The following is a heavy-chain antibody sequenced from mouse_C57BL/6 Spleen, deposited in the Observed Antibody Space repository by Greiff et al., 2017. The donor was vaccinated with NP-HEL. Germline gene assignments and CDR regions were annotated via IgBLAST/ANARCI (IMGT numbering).Heavy chain of an antibody. D-gene: IGHD2-4*01. V-gene: IGHV1-4*01. CDR2: INPSSGYT. Sequence: VQLQQSGAELARPGASVKMSCKASGYTFTSYTMHWVKQRPGQGLAWIGYINPSSGYTKYNQKFKDKATLTADKSSSTAYMQLSSLTSEDSAVYYCARETYYDYDGYFDYWGQGTTLTVSS. CDR3: ARETYYDYDGYFDY. CDR1: GYTFTSYT. J-gene: IGHJ2*01.